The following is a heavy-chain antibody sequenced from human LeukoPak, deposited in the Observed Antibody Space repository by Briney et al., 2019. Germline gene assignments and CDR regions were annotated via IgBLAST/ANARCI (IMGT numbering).Heavy chain of an antibody. V-gene: IGHV1-8*01. CDR3: ARVKSRAIAVAGYYGMDV. J-gene: IGHJ6*02. CDR2: MNPNSGNT. Sequence: ASVKVSCKASGYTFTSYDINLVRQATGQGLEWMGWMNPNSGNTGYAQKFQGRVTMTRNTSISTAYMELSSLRSEDTAVYYCARVKSRAIAVAGYYGMDVWGQGTTVTVSS. CDR1: GYTFTSYD. D-gene: IGHD6-19*01.